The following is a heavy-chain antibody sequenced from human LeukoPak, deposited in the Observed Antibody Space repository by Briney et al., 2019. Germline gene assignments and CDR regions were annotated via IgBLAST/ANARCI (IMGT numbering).Heavy chain of an antibody. V-gene: IGHV3-30*02. Sequence: GGSLRLSCAASGFTFSSYGMHWVRQAPGKGLEWVAFIRYDGSNKYYADSVKGRFTISRDNSKNTLYLQMNSLRAEDTAVYYCAKGLTIAAAGNAVHYWGQGTLVTVSS. CDR3: AKGLTIAAAGNAVHY. CDR1: GFTFSSYG. CDR2: IRYDGSNK. D-gene: IGHD6-13*01. J-gene: IGHJ4*02.